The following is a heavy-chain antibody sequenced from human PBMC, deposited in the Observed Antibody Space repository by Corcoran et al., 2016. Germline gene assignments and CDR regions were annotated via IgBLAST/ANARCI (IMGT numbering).Heavy chain of an antibody. CDR2: ISTGSSTI. J-gene: IGHJ3*02. D-gene: IGHD2-2*02. CDR3: ARKLYPDAFDI. Sequence: EVQLVESGGGLVQPGGSLRLSCAASGFTFSSSSINWVRQAPGRGLEWISYISTGSSTIYYADSVKGRFTISRDDAKDSLYLPMHSLRAEDTAMYYCARKLYPDAFDIWGRGTMVTVSP. CDR1: GFTFSSSS. V-gene: IGHV3-48*04.